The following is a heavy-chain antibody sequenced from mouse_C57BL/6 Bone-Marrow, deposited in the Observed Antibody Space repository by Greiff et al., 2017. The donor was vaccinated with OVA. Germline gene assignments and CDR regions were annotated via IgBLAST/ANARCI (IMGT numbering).Heavy chain of an antibody. CDR1: DSEVFPIAY. D-gene: IGHD1-1*01. CDR2: ILPSIGRT. J-gene: IGHJ3*01. CDR3: ARHGSSFAWFAY. V-gene: IGHV15-2*01. Sequence: VQLQQSGSELRSPGSSVKLSCKDFDSEVFPIAYMSWVRQKPGHGFEWIGGILPSIGRTIYGEKFEDKATLDADTLSNTAYLELNSLTSEDSAIYYCARHGSSFAWFAYWGQGTLVTVSA.